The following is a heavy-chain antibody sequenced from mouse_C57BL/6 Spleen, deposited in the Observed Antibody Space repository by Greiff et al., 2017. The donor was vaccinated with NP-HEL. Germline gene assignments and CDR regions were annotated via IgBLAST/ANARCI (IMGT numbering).Heavy chain of an antibody. Sequence: VQLQQSGPELVKPGASVKISCKASGYTFTDYYMNWVKQSHGKSLEWIGDINPNNGGTSYNQKFKGKATLTVDKSSSTAYMELRSLTSEDSAVYYCAGGYYGSSLDYWGQGTTLTVSS. CDR3: AGGYYGSSLDY. V-gene: IGHV1-26*01. CDR2: INPNNGGT. D-gene: IGHD1-1*01. CDR1: GYTFTDYY. J-gene: IGHJ2*01.